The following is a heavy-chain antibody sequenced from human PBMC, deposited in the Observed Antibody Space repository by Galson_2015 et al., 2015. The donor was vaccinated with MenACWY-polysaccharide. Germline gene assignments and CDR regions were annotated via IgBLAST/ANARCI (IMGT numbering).Heavy chain of an antibody. CDR2: ISSSSSTI. V-gene: IGHV3-48*01. Sequence: SLRLSCAASGFTFSSYSMNWVRQAPGKGLEWVSYISSSSSTIYYADSVKGRFTISRDNAKNSLYLQMNSLRAEDTAVYYCARDTDYDFWSGYYTVLRYFDWSYGMDVWGQGTTVTVSS. D-gene: IGHD3-3*01. CDR1: GFTFSSYS. J-gene: IGHJ6*02. CDR3: ARDTDYDFWSGYYTVLRYFDWSYGMDV.